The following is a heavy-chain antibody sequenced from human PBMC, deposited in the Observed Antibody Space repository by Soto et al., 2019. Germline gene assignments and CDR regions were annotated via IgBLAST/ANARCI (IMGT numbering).Heavy chain of an antibody. J-gene: IGHJ4*02. CDR1: GYTFTTYS. CDR3: ARGPQTIDF. V-gene: IGHV1-18*04. CDR2: INTYNGQT. Sequence: QVQLVQSGGEVKKPGASVKVSCKTSGYTFTTYSITWVRQAPGQGLEWVGWINTYNGQTHYAQKFQGRLTVTADTSSGTVYMELRRLASDDTAVYYCARGPQTIDFWGQGTLVTVSS.